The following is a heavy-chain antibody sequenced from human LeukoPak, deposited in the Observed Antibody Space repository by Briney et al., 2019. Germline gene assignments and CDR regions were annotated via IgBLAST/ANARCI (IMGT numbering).Heavy chain of an antibody. D-gene: IGHD6-19*01. Sequence: GGSLRLSCAASGFTFSSYSMTWVRQAPGKGLEWVSYISRSSSTTYYADSVKGRFTISRDNAHNSLYLQMDSLRDEDTAVYYCARAPRGSSGWYGDAFDIWGQGTMVTVSS. CDR2: ISRSSSTT. J-gene: IGHJ3*02. CDR3: ARAPRGSSGWYGDAFDI. V-gene: IGHV3-48*02. CDR1: GFTFSSYS.